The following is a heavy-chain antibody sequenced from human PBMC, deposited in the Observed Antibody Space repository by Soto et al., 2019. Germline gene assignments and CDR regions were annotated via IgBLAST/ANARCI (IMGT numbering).Heavy chain of an antibody. V-gene: IGHV3-23*01. CDR2: LTGSSSNT. Sequence: EVQLLESGGGLVQPGGSLRLSCAASGFSFRNYAMSWVRRAPGKGLEWISTLTGSSSNTYYADSVKGRFAISRDNSRNTLYLQMHSLTAEDTAVYYCANGRATYGLLTHDYWGQGTLVTVSS. J-gene: IGHJ4*02. CDR1: GFSFRNYA. D-gene: IGHD3-9*01. CDR3: ANGRATYGLLTHDY.